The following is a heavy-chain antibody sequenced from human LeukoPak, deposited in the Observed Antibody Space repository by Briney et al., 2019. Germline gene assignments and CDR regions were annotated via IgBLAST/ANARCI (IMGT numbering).Heavy chain of an antibody. CDR3: AQEGDAYDNSGYRLYFDY. D-gene: IGHD3-22*01. CDR2: ISWGGGST. Sequence: GGSLRLSCAASGFTFDDYSMHWVRQAPGKGLEWVSLISWGGGSTYYADSVKGRFTISRDNRKNSLYLQMNSLRSDDTALYYCAQEGDAYDNSGYRLYFDYWGAGTLVTVS. CDR1: GFTFDDYS. J-gene: IGHJ4*02. V-gene: IGHV3-43*01.